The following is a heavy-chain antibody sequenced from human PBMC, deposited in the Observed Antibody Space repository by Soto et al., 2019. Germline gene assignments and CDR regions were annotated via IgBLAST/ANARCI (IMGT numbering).Heavy chain of an antibody. D-gene: IGHD3-10*01. J-gene: IGHJ6*03. Sequence: SETLSLTCTVSGGSISSYYWSWIRQPPGKGLEWIGYIYYSGSTNYNPSLKSRVTISVDTSKNQFSLKLSSVTAADTAVYYCARGPDGGSGSYYNLDYYMDVWGKGTTVTVSS. CDR1: GGSISSYY. CDR3: ARGPDGGSGSYYNLDYYMDV. CDR2: IYYSGST. V-gene: IGHV4-59*01.